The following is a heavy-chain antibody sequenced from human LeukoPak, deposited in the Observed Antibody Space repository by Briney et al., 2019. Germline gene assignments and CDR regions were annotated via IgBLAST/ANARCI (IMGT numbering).Heavy chain of an antibody. V-gene: IGHV3-9*01. CDR1: GFTFDDYA. CDR3: AKDGIVGASDAFDI. CDR2: ISWNSGSI. J-gene: IGHJ3*02. D-gene: IGHD1-26*01. Sequence: GGSLRLSCAASGFTFDDYATHWVRQAPGKGLEWVSGISWNSGSIGYADSVKGRFTISRDNAKNSLYLQMNSLRAEDTALYYCAKDGIVGASDAFDIWGQGTMVTVSS.